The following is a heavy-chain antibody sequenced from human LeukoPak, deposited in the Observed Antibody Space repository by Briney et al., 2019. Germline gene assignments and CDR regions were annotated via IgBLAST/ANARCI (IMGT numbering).Heavy chain of an antibody. CDR3: ARDIVVVVAATLYYYYGMDV. CDR2: INHSGST. J-gene: IGHJ6*04. CDR1: GGSFSGYY. V-gene: IGHV4-34*01. Sequence: SETLSLTCAVYGGSFSGYYWSWIRLPPGKGLEWIGEINHSGSTNYNPSLKSRVTISVDTSKNQFSLKLSSVTAADTAVYYCARDIVVVVAATLYYYYGMDVWGKGTTVTVSS. D-gene: IGHD2-15*01.